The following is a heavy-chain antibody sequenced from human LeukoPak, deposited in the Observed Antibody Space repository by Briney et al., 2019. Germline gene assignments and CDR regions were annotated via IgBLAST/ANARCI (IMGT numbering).Heavy chain of an antibody. J-gene: IGHJ3*02. Sequence: PSETLSLTCSVSGGSMSSSSYYWGWIRQPPGKGLEWIGSTYYSGSTYYNPSLKSRVTISEDTSNNQFSLKLRSVTAADAAVYYCARSGTTTKRGAFDIWGQGTMVTVSS. V-gene: IGHV4-39*07. D-gene: IGHD1-7*01. CDR3: ARSGTTTKRGAFDI. CDR1: GGSMSSSSYY. CDR2: TYYSGST.